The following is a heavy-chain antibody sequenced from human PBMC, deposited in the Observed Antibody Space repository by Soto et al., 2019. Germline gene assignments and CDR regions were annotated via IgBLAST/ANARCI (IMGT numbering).Heavy chain of an antibody. Sequence: QVQLVQSGAEVKHPGSSVRVSCKTSGFTFNVYGIHWVRQAPGQGLEWMGGLIPIYDEPNYAQKFQGRVTMTADKSTATVYLELNSLRSEDTAVYFCARVRDPHLDHYGLDVWGQGTTVTVSS. J-gene: IGHJ6*02. CDR3: ARVRDPHLDHYGLDV. V-gene: IGHV1-69*06. CDR2: LIPIYDEP. CDR1: GFTFNVYG.